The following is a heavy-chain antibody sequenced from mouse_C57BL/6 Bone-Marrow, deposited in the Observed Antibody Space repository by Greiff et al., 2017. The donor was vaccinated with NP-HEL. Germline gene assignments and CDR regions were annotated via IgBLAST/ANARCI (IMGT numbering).Heavy chain of an antibody. Sequence: QVQLQQSGAELARPGASVKMSCKASGYTFTSYTTHWVKQRPGQGLEWIGYINPSSGYTKYNQKFKDKATLTADKSSSTAYMQLSSLTSEDSAVYYCARDYYGTPYYYAMDYWGQGTSVTVSS. D-gene: IGHD1-1*01. J-gene: IGHJ4*01. V-gene: IGHV1-4*01. CDR3: ARDYYGTPYYYAMDY. CDR1: GYTFTSYT. CDR2: INPSSGYT.